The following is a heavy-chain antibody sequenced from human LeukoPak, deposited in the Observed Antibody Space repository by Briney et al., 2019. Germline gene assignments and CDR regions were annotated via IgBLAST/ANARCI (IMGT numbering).Heavy chain of an antibody. D-gene: IGHD1-26*01. CDR3: ARVGLGSGFDY. J-gene: IGHJ4*02. V-gene: IGHV3-64*01. CDR1: GFTVSSYS. Sequence: GGSLRLSCAASGFTVSSYSMHWVRQAPGKGLDFVSAISANGRSTYYASSVKGRLTISRDNSKNTLYLQMGRLRAEDLAVYYCARVGLGSGFDYWGQGTLVTVSS. CDR2: ISANGRST.